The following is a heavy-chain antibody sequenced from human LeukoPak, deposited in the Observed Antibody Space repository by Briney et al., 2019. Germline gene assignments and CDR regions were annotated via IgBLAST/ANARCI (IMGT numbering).Heavy chain of an antibody. J-gene: IGHJ3*02. CDR2: IVPASGGA. V-gene: IGHV1-2*02. CDR3: AWSAGRYCSIIPCSGEHGAFDM. Sequence: ASVKVSCKASGYTFTNYWLHWVRQAPGQGLEWMGWIVPASGGATYPEKFRGRVTMTRDTSISTAYMELSGLMSDDTALYYCAWSAGRYCSIIPCSGEHGAFDMWGQGTMVTVSS. CDR1: GYTFTNYW. D-gene: IGHD2-8*01.